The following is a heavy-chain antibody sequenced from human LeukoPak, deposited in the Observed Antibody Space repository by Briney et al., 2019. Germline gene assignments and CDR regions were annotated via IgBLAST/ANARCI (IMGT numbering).Heavy chain of an antibody. Sequence: AGGSLRLSCAASGFTFSSYGMHWVRQAPGKGLEWVAVIWYDGSNKYYADSVKGRFTISRDNSKNTLYLQMNSLRAEDTAVYYCARESNDCSSTSCYRPRFDPWGQGTLVTVSS. V-gene: IGHV3-33*01. D-gene: IGHD2-2*02. CDR2: IWYDGSNK. J-gene: IGHJ5*02. CDR1: GFTFSSYG. CDR3: ARESNDCSSTSCYRPRFDP.